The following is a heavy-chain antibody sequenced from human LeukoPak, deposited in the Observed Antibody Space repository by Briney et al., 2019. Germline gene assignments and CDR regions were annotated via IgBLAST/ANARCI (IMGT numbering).Heavy chain of an antibody. Sequence: PGGSLRLSYVTSGFSFSNYWMNWVRLAPGKGLEWVAIIKADGSEEHYVDSVRGRFTVSRDNAKNSLYLQMSSLRVEDTAVYYCARSNYGPENWGQGTLVTVSS. V-gene: IGHV3-7*01. CDR1: GFSFSNYW. CDR3: ARSNYGPEN. J-gene: IGHJ4*02. D-gene: IGHD1-7*01. CDR2: IKADGSEE.